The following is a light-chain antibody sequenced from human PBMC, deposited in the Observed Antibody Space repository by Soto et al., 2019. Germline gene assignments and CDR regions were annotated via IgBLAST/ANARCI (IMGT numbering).Light chain of an antibody. CDR1: SSDVGGYNY. J-gene: IGLJ1*01. V-gene: IGLV2-14*01. CDR3: SSYTDSRTYV. CDR2: EVS. Sequence: QSVLTQPASVSGSPGQSITISCTGASSDVGGYNYVSWYQQHPGKAPKLMIYEVSNRPSGVSSRFSGSKSAKTASLTISGLQSEDEADYYCSSYTDSRTYVFGTGTKVTVL.